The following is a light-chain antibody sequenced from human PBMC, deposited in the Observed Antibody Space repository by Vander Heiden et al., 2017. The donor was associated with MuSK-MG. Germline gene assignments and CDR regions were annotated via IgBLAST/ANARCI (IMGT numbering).Light chain of an antibody. J-gene: IGLJ3*02. Sequence: QTVVPQEPSFSVSHGGTVTLTCGLSSGSVSTSYSPSWYQQTPGQAPRKLIYSKNTRSSGVPDRFSGAILGNKAALTITGDQAEDESDYYCVVYMGSGSNWVCGGGTKLTVL. CDR3: VVYMGSGSNWV. V-gene: IGLV8-61*01. CDR2: SKN. CDR1: SGSVSTSYS.